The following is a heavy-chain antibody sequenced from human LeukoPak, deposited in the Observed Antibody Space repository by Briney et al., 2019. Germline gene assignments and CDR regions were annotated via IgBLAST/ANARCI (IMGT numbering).Heavy chain of an antibody. CDR2: IIPIFGTA. CDR1: GGTFSSYA. V-gene: IGHV1-69*13. Sequence: SVKVSCKASGGTFSSYAISWVRQAPGQGLEWMGGIIPIFGTANYAQKFQGRVTITADESTSTAYMELSSLRSEDTAVYYCARGEPPLVTSFDYWGQGTLVTVSS. CDR3: ARGEPPLVTSFDY. D-gene: IGHD1-26*01. J-gene: IGHJ4*02.